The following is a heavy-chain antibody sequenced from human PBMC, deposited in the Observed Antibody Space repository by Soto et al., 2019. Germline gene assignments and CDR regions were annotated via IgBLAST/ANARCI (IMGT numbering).Heavy chain of an antibody. J-gene: IGHJ4*02. Sequence: VQLVESGGGLVKPGGSLRLSCAASGFTFSDYYMSWIRQAPGKGLEWVSYISSSSSYTNYADSVKGRFTISRDNAKNSLYLQMNSLRAEDTAVYYCARQARGYYDSSGYGNGDYFDYWGQGTLVTVSS. V-gene: IGHV3-11*06. CDR3: ARQARGYYDSSGYGNGDYFDY. D-gene: IGHD3-22*01. CDR2: ISSSSSYT. CDR1: GFTFSDYY.